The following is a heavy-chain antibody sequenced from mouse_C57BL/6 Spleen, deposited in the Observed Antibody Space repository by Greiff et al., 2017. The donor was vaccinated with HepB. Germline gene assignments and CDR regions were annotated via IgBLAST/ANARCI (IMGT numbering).Heavy chain of an antibody. CDR2: INPNNGGT. CDR1: GYTFTDYN. D-gene: IGHD1-3*01. J-gene: IGHJ4*01. Sequence: EVQGVESGPELVKPGASVKIPCKASGYTFTDYNMDWVKQSHGKSLEWIGDINPNNGGTIYNQKFKGKATLTVDKSSSTAYMELRSLTSEDTAVYYCARNNPSYYAMDYWGQGTSVTVSS. V-gene: IGHV1-18*01. CDR3: ARNNPSYYAMDY.